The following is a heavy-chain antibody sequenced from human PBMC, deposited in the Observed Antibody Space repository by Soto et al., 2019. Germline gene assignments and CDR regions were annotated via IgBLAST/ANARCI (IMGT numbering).Heavy chain of an antibody. V-gene: IGHV5-10-1*01. CDR3: ARDRYSSSSDAFDI. J-gene: IGHJ3*02. CDR2: IDPSDSYT. D-gene: IGHD6-6*01. Sequence: PGESLKLSCKGSGYSFTSYWISWVRQMPGKGLEWMGRIDPSDSYTNYSPSFQGHVTISADKSIGTAYLQWSSLKASDTAMYYCARDRYSSSSDAFDIWGQGTMVTVSS. CDR1: GYSFTSYW.